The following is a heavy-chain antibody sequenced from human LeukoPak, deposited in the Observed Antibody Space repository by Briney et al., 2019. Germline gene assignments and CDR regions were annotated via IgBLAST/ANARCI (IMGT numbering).Heavy chain of an antibody. D-gene: IGHD4-23*01. J-gene: IGHJ5*02. V-gene: IGHV4-39*01. CDR2: IYYSGST. CDR3: ARHGREGNDWFDP. Sequence: PSQTLSLTCTVSGGSISSGGYYWGWIRQPPGKGLEWIGSIYYSGSTYYNPSLKSRVAISVDTSKNQFSLKLSSVTAADTAVYYCARHGREGNDWFDPWGQGTLVTVSS. CDR1: GGSISSGGYY.